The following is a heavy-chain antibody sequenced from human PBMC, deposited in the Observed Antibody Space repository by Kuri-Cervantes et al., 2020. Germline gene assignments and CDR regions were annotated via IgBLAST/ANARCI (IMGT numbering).Heavy chain of an antibody. CDR1: GFTFRDHG. Sequence: GESLKISCAASGFTFRDHGMSWVRQAPGKGLEWVSGIIWNGDNTAYADSVKGRFTISRDNAKNSLYLQMNSLGVEDTAFYFCASARPSLRLGEFNDVLDMWGQGTMVTVSS. V-gene: IGHV3-20*04. D-gene: IGHD3-10*01. CDR2: IIWNGDNT. J-gene: IGHJ3*02. CDR3: ASARPSLRLGEFNDVLDM.